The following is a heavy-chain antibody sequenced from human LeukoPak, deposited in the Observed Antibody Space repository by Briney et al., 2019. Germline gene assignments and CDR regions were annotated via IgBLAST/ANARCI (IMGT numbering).Heavy chain of an antibody. CDR2: IYTSGST. V-gene: IGHV4-4*07. Sequence: PSETLSLTCTVSGVSISSYYWSWIRQPAGKGLEWIGRIYTSGSTNYNPSLKSRVTMSVDTSKNQFSLKLSSVTAADTAVYYCARGETDGDYFYYYYYMDVWGKGTTVTISS. CDR1: GVSISSYY. CDR3: ARGETDGDYFYYYYYMDV. J-gene: IGHJ6*03. D-gene: IGHD4-17*01.